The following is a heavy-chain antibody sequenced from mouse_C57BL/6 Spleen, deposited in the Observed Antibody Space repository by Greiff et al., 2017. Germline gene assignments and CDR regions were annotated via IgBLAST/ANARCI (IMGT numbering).Heavy chain of an antibody. CDR1: GYAFSSYW. D-gene: IGHD1-2*01. Sequence: QVQLQQSGAELVKPGASVKISCKASGYAFSSYWMNWVKQRPGKGLEWIGQIYPGDGDTNYNGKFKGKATLTADKSSSTAYMQLSSLTSEDSAVYFCARRGNYYGHYFDYWGQGTTLTVSS. J-gene: IGHJ2*01. CDR2: IYPGDGDT. V-gene: IGHV1-80*01. CDR3: ARRGNYYGHYFDY.